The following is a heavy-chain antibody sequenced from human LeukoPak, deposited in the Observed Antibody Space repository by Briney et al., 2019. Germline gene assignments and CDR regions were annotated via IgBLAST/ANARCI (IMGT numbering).Heavy chain of an antibody. D-gene: IGHD7-27*01. CDR2: ISYSGTN. V-gene: IGHV4-39*01. Sequence: SETLSLTCTVSGVSVISSSYYWGWIRQPPGKGLEWIGSISYSGTNYNNPSLKSRVSISIDTSKNQFSVKLTSVTAADTAMYYCASLGTLRSWGQGTLVTVSS. CDR1: GVSVISSSYY. CDR3: ASLGTLRS. J-gene: IGHJ5*02.